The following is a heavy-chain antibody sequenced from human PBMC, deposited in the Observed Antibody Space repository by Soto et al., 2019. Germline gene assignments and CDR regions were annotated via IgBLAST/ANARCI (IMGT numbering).Heavy chain of an antibody. CDR3: AKGLYSGSYFDY. J-gene: IGHJ4*02. CDR2: ISGSGGRT. Sequence: GGSLRLSCAASGFTFSSYAMTWVRQATGKGLEWVSAISGSGGRTYYADSVKGQFTISRDNSKNTLYLQMNSLRAEDTAVYYCAKGLYSGSYFDYWGQGTLGTVSS. V-gene: IGHV3-23*01. CDR1: GFTFSSYA. D-gene: IGHD1-26*01.